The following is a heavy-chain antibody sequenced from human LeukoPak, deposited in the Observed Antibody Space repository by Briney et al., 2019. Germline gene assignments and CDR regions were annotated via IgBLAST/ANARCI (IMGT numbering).Heavy chain of an antibody. CDR3: TKGLGLKYYFDS. CDR1: GFTFRNYW. J-gene: IGHJ4*02. D-gene: IGHD2/OR15-2a*01. V-gene: IGHV3-23*01. Sequence: PGGSLRLSCAASGFTFRNYWMHWVRQAPGKGLEWVSAISGSGTNTQYADPVKGRFTISRDTSKNTLYLQMNSLRAEDTAVYYCTKGLGLKYYFDSWGQGTLVTVSS. CDR2: ISGSGTNT.